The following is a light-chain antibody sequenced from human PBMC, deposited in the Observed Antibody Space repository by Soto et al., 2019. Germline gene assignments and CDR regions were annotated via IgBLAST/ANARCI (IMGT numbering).Light chain of an antibody. CDR1: SSDIGTYNS. J-gene: IGLJ3*02. CDR2: EVI. Sequence: QSVLTQPASVSGSPGQSITISCTGTSSDIGTYNSVSWYQHHPGKAPKLLIFEVIDRPSGVSDRFSGSNSGNTASLTISDLQPEDEAYYYCCSYTSTCTLVFGGGTKLTVL. V-gene: IGLV2-14*01. CDR3: CSYTSTCTLV.